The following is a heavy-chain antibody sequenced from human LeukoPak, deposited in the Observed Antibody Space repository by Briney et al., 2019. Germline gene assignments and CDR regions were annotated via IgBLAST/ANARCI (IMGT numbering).Heavy chain of an antibody. CDR1: GFTFSSYG. J-gene: IGHJ4*02. V-gene: IGHV3-23*01. Sequence: GGSLRLSCAASGFTFSSYGMSWVRQAPGKGLEWVSGISGSGGSTYYADSVKGRFTISRDNSKNTLYLQMNSLRAEDTAVYYCAKWTGDYHDSSGYYDYWGQGTRVTVSS. CDR3: AKWTGDYHDSSGYYDY. CDR2: ISGSGGST. D-gene: IGHD3-22*01.